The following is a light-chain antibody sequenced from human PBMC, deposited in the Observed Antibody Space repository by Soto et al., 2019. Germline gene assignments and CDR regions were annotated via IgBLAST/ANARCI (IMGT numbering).Light chain of an antibody. Sequence: QSVLTQPPSVSAAPGQKVTSSCSGSSSNIGNNYVSWYQQLPGTAPKLLIYDNNKRPSGIPDRFSGSKSGTSATLGITGLPTGDEADYYCGTWDSSLSAYVFGTGTKVTVL. CDR1: SSNIGNNY. J-gene: IGLJ1*01. V-gene: IGLV1-51*01. CDR2: DNN. CDR3: GTWDSSLSAYV.